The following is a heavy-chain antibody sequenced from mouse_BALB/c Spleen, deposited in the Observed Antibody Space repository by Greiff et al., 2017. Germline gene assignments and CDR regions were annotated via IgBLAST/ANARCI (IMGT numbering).Heavy chain of an antibody. D-gene: IGHD2-3*01. Sequence: DVKLVESGGGLVKPGGSLKLSCAASGFTFSSYAMSWVRQTPEKRLEWVASISSGGSTYYPDSVKGRFTISRDNARNILYLQMSSLRSEDTAMYYCARRGDDPYWYFDVWGAGTTVTVSS. V-gene: IGHV5-6-5*01. CDR3: ARRGDDPYWYFDV. CDR2: ISSGGST. CDR1: GFTFSSYA. J-gene: IGHJ1*01.